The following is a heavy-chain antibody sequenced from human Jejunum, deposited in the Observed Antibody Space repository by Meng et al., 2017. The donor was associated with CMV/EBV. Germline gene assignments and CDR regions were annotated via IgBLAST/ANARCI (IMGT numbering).Heavy chain of an antibody. CDR1: GFTFGSHN. D-gene: IGHD1-26*01. CDR3: ARDAQAIGTYATPDY. J-gene: IGHJ4*02. CDR2: ISSDTI. Sequence: SGFTFGSHNMNWVRQAPGKGLEWISYISSDTISYADSVKGRFTISRDNAKNSLYLQMTSLRAEDTAVYYCARDAQAIGTYATPDYWGPGTLVTVSS. V-gene: IGHV3-48*04.